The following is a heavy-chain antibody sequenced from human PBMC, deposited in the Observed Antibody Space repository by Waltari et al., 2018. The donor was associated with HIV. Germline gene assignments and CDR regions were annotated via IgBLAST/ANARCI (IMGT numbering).Heavy chain of an antibody. D-gene: IGHD1-26*01. V-gene: IGHV2-70*15. J-gene: IGHJ4*02. Sequence: QVTLRESGPALVKPTQTLTLTCTFSGFSLSTSGMCVSWIRQPPGKALEWLARIDWDDDKYYSTSWKTRLTISKDTSKNQVVLTMTNMDPVDTATYYCARIHRGYGANYYYFDYWGQGTLVTVSS. CDR1: GFSLSTSGMC. CDR3: ARIHRGYGANYYYFDY. CDR2: IDWDDDK.